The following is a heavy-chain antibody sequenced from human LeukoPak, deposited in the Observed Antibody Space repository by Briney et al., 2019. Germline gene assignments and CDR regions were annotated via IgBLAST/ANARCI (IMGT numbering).Heavy chain of an antibody. D-gene: IGHD3-3*01. CDR2: INHSGST. J-gene: IGHJ4*02. CDR3: ASYGSIGVVTYSDY. CDR1: GGSFSGYY. Sequence: SETLSLTCAVYGGSFSGYYWSWIRQPPGKGLEWIGEINHSGSTNYNPSLKSRVTISVDTSKNQFSLKLSSVTAADTAVYYCASYGSIGVVTYSDYWGQGTLVTVSS. V-gene: IGHV4-34*01.